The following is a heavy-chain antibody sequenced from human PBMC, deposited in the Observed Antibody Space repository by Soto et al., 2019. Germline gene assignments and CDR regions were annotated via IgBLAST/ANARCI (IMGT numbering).Heavy chain of an antibody. CDR2: MNSNSGNT. V-gene: IGHV1-8*01. D-gene: IGHD3-10*01. CDR1: GDSFTSYD. CDR3: ARGLISRGLVVTH. Sequence: QVQLVQSGAEVKKPGASVKVSCKTSGDSFTSYDINWVRQAPGQGLEWLGRMNSNSGNTGYSDNFQGRVSMTRETSISTAYLELTNLRSDDTAVYYCARGLISRGLVVTHWGQGTPVTVSS. J-gene: IGHJ4*02.